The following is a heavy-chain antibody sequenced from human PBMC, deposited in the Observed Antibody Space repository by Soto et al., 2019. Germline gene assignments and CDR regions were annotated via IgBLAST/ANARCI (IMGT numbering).Heavy chain of an antibody. CDR1: GFTLSGCA. V-gene: IGHV3-64*01. CDR3: ARRARPDFYYMDV. J-gene: IGHJ6*03. Sequence: EVQLAESGGGLAQPGGSLRLSCAASGFTLSGCAMDWVRQAPGKGLEYVSGISSNGVGTYYANSVQGRFTISRDNSKNMVYLQMGSLRPEDMAVYYCARRARPDFYYMDVWRKGTTVTVS. D-gene: IGHD6-6*01. CDR2: ISSNGVGT.